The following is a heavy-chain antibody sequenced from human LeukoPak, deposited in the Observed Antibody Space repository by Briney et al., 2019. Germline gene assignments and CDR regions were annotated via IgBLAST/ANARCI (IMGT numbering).Heavy chain of an antibody. J-gene: IGHJ4*02. V-gene: IGHV3-23*01. CDR3: ARDPKVWFVENYFDY. Sequence: GGTLRLSCAASGFTFSSYGMSWVRQAPGKGLEWVSAISGSGGSTYYADSVKGRFTISRDNAKNSLYLQMNSLRAEDTAVYYCARDPKVWFVENYFDYWGQGTLVTVSS. CDR1: GFTFSSYG. CDR2: ISGSGGST. D-gene: IGHD3-10*01.